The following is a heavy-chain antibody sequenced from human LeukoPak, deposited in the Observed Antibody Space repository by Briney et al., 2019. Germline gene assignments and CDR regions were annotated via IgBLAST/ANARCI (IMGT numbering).Heavy chain of an antibody. D-gene: IGHD6-6*01. CDR1: GGSISSGTYY. Sequence: SETLSLTCTVSGGSISSGTYYWSWIRQPAGKGLEWIGRIYTSGNINYNPSLKSRVAISVDTSKNQFSLNLSSVTAADTAVYYCARHEGQLVVYWGQGTLVTVSS. J-gene: IGHJ4*02. CDR2: IYTSGNI. CDR3: ARHEGQLVVY. V-gene: IGHV4-61*02.